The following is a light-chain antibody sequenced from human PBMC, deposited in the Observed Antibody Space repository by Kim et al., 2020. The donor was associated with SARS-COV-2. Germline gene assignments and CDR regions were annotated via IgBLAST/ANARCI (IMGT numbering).Light chain of an antibody. J-gene: IGLJ2*01. Sequence: PGKSATITCSEDKWGDKIACGYQQKPGQPPVLFLYQYSRRPSGSHERSSGSNSGNTAPLTIGGTQVMEEANYYCQTWDSSPVVFGGGTQRTVL. V-gene: IGLV3-1*01. CDR3: QTWDSSPVV. CDR1: KWGDKI. CDR2: QYS.